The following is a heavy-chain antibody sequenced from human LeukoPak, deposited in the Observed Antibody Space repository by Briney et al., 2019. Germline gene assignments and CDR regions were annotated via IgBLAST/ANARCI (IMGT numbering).Heavy chain of an antibody. CDR1: GFTFDDYG. Sequence: GGSLRLSCAASGFTFDDYGMSWVRQAPGKGLEWVSGINWNGGSTSYADSVKGRFTISRDNAKNSLYLQMDSLRAEDTALYYCARVTGTGYYYYYMDVWGKGTTVTVSS. D-gene: IGHD1-1*01. CDR3: ARVTGTGYYYYYMDV. CDR2: INWNGGST. V-gene: IGHV3-20*04. J-gene: IGHJ6*03.